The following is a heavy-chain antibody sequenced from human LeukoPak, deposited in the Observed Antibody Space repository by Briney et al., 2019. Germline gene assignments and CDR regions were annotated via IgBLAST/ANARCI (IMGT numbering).Heavy chain of an antibody. CDR1: GYTFTSYD. J-gene: IGHJ5*02. D-gene: IGHD3-22*01. CDR2: MNPNSGNT. CDR3: ARDPYYDSSGYGLADP. Sequence: GALVKVSCKASGYTFTSYDINWVRQATGQGLEWMGWMNPNSGNTGYAQKFQGRVTMTRNTSISTAYMELSSLRSEDTAVYYCARDPYYDSSGYGLADPWGQGTLVTVSS. V-gene: IGHV1-8*01.